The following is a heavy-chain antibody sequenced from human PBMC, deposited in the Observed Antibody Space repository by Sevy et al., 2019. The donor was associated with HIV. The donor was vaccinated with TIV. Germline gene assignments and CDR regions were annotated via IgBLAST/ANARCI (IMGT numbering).Heavy chain of an antibody. V-gene: IGHV3-53*01. CDR3: ARGATFYSDSSGRGLSVLGAFDI. Sequence: GGSLRLSCAASGFTVSSNYMSWVRQAPGKGLEWVSIIFSGGGTYYADSVQGRFTISRDNSKNMVYLQMNSLRAEDTAVFYCARGATFYSDSSGRGLSVLGAFDIWGRRTMVTVSS. D-gene: IGHD3-22*01. J-gene: IGHJ3*02. CDR2: IFSGGGT. CDR1: GFTVSSNY.